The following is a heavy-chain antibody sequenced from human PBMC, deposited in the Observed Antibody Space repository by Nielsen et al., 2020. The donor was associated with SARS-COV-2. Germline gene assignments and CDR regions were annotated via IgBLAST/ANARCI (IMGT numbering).Heavy chain of an antibody. CDR1: GFTFTNYH. CDR3: AKHRWGHFYDSIDY. CDR2: ISGGDDST. J-gene: IGHJ4*02. D-gene: IGHD3-22*01. V-gene: IGHV3-23*01. Sequence: ESLKISCAASGFTFTNYHMSWVRQAPEKGLEWVSSISGGDDSTYYADSVKGRFTISRDNSKNTLYLQMNSLRAEDTAVYYCAKHRWGHFYDSIDYWGQGNLVTVSS.